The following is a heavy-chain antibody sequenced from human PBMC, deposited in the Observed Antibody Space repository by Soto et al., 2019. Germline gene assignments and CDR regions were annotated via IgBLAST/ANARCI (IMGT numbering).Heavy chain of an antibody. CDR3: AKDFSPNTMIVPSDP. D-gene: IGHD3-22*01. V-gene: IGHV3-30*18. J-gene: IGHJ5*02. CDR1: GFTFSSYG. Sequence: PGGSLRLSCAASGFTFSSYGMHWVRQAPGKGLEWVAVISYDGSNKYYADSVKGRFTISRDNSKNTLYLQMNSLRAEDTAVYYCAKDFSPNTMIVPSDPWGQGTLVTGSS. CDR2: ISYDGSNK.